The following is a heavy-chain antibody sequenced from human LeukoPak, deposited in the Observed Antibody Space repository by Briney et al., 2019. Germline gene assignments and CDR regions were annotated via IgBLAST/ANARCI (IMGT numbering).Heavy chain of an antibody. V-gene: IGHV1-18*01. Sequence: ASVKVSCKASGYTFATDGFSWIRQAPGQGLEWLGWISGYTGNTYYTQMFQGRVTMTTDTSTTTAYMELRDLKSDDTALSYCAKGEWELPYYFPFWGQGTQVTVSS. CDR1: GYTFATDG. CDR3: AKGEWELPYYFPF. CDR2: ISGYTGNT. J-gene: IGHJ4*02. D-gene: IGHD1-26*01.